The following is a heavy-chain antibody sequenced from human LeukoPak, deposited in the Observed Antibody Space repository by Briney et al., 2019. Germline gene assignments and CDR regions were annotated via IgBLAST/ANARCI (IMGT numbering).Heavy chain of an antibody. Sequence: ASVKVSCKASGYTFTSYDINWVRQATGQGLEWMGWMNPNSGNTGYAQKFQGRVTMTRNTSISTAYMELSSLRSEDTAVYYCASVHTVTTTIWYCYYGMDVWGQGTTVTVSS. J-gene: IGHJ6*02. D-gene: IGHD4-17*01. CDR2: MNPNSGNT. V-gene: IGHV1-8*01. CDR1: GYTFTSYD. CDR3: ASVHTVTTTIWYCYYGMDV.